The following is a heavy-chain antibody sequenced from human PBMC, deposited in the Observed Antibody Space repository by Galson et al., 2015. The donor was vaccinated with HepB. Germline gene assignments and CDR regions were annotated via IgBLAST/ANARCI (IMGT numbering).Heavy chain of an antibody. CDR1: GGTFSSYA. CDR2: IIPIFGTA. D-gene: IGHD2-15*01. CDR3: ARDECSGGSCYYEFEWLVGAFDI. V-gene: IGHV1-69*13. J-gene: IGHJ3*02. Sequence: SVKVSCKASGGTFSSYAISWVRQAPGQGLEWMGGIIPIFGTANYAQKFQGRVTITADESTSTAYMELSSLRSEDTAVYYCARDECSGGSCYYEFEWLVGAFDIGGQVTMVTVSS.